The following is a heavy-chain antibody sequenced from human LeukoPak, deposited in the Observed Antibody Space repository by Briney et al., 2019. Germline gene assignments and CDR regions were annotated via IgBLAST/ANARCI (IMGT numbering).Heavy chain of an antibody. D-gene: IGHD1-14*01. CDR1: GGSISSYY. V-gene: IGHV4-59*01. CDR3: ARDRPPGLTAS. Sequence: SETLSLTCTVSGGSISSYYWSWIRQPPGKGLEWIGDIHYSGNTKYNPSLRSRVTISVDTSKNQFSLKLNSVTAADTAVYYCARDRPPGLTASWGQGILVTVSS. CDR2: IHYSGNT. J-gene: IGHJ4*02.